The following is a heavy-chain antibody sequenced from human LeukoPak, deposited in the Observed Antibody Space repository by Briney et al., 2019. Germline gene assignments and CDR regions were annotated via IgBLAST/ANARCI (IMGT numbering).Heavy chain of an antibody. CDR1: GYTFTGYY. CDR2: INPNSGGT. D-gene: IGHD3-10*01. J-gene: IGHJ2*01. CDR3: ARGLLWFGELPAPFDL. Sequence: ASVKVSCKASGYTFTGYYMHWVRQAPGQGLEWMGWINPNSGGTNYAQKFQGRVTMTRDTSISTAYMELSRLRSDDTAVYYCARGLLWFGELPAPFDLWGRGTLVTVSS. V-gene: IGHV1-2*02.